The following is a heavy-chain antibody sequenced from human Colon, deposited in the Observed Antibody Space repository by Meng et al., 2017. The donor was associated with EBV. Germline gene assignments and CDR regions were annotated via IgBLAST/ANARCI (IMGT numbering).Heavy chain of an antibody. D-gene: IGHD2-2*01. CDR3: ARVRVIPAAVGFDY. V-gene: IGHV4-4*02. CDR2: IYRGGGT. CDR1: GGSISTSDW. J-gene: IGHJ4*02. Sequence: QGQLRGSAPGLVGRSGTLSLTCAVSGGSISTSDWWSWVRQPPGKGLEWIGEIYRGGGTNYNPSFKSRVTISVDTSNNHFSLKLSYVTAADTAVYYCARVRVIPAAVGFDYWGQGTLVTVSS.